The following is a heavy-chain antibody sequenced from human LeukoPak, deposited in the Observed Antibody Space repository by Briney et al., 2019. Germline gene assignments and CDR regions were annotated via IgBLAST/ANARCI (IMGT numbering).Heavy chain of an antibody. V-gene: IGHV3-73*01. CDR1: GFTFSGAA. CDR2: IRTKPNNYAT. J-gene: IGHJ4*02. Sequence: GGSLKLSCAASGFTFSGAAIHWVRQASGKGLEWVGRIRTKPNNYATAYAASVQGRFTISRDDSKNTAYLQMSSLRTEDTALYHCTTFPGAVAPEGNYWGQGTLVSVSS. D-gene: IGHD2-15*01. CDR3: TTFPGAVAPEGNY.